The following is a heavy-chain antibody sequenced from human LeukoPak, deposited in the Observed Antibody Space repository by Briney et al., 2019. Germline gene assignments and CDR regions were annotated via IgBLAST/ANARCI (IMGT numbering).Heavy chain of an antibody. Sequence: SCKASGYTFTSYYMHWVRQAPGKGLEWVAVISYDGNNEYYADSVKGRFTISRDNSKNTLYLQMNSLRAEDTAVYYCARDRSFYLYYGMDVWGQGTTVTVSS. J-gene: IGHJ6*02. CDR3: ARDRSFYLYYGMDV. CDR2: ISYDGNNE. D-gene: IGHD3-16*02. CDR1: GYTFTSYY. V-gene: IGHV3-30-3*01.